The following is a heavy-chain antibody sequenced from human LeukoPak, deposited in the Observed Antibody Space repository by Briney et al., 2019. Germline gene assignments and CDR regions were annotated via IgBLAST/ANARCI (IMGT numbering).Heavy chain of an antibody. CDR3: ARDEQGGTTGGLGY. Sequence: ASVKVSCKASGYTFTDYYIHWVRQAPGQGLEWVGRINPNSGATHYPQKFQGRATMTRDTSINTAYLELNSLRSDDTAIYYCARDEQGGTTGGLGYWGQGTLVTVSS. CDR1: GYTFTDYY. V-gene: IGHV1-2*06. CDR2: INPNSGAT. J-gene: IGHJ4*02. D-gene: IGHD4-17*01.